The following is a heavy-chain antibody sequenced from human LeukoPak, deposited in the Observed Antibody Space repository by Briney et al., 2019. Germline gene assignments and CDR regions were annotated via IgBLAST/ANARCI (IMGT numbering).Heavy chain of an antibody. V-gene: IGHV3-21*01. CDR2: ISDSSRHI. CDR3: AREGELRDFFDF. Sequence: PGGSLRLSCAASGFTFSRYSVNWVRQAPGKGLEWVSCISDSSRHIYYADSVKGRFIISRDSSKNTLFLQMNSLRPEDTAVYYCAREGELRDFFDFWGPGTLVTVSS. CDR1: GFTFSRYS. J-gene: IGHJ4*02. D-gene: IGHD1-7*01.